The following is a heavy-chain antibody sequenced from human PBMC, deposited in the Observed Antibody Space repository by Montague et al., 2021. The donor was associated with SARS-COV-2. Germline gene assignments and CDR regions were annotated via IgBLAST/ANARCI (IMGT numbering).Heavy chain of an antibody. CDR3: SRGGGMIRGVVDF. CDR2: ISRSGDST. CDR1: GFTFDDYG. V-gene: IGHV3-20*01. Sequence: LRLSCAVSGFTFDDYGMSWVRQAPGKGLEWVSGISRSGDSTAYGDSVKGRFIISRDNAKNTLYLQMNSLRVEDTAFYHCSRGGGMIRGVVDFWGRGILVSVSS. J-gene: IGHJ4*02. D-gene: IGHD3-10*01.